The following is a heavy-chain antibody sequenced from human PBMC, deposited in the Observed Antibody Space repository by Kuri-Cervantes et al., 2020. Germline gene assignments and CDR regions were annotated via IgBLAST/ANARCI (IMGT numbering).Heavy chain of an antibody. CDR2: IRYDGSNM. Sequence: GGSLRLSCAASGFTFSNSGMHWVRQAPGKGLEWVAFIRYDGSNMYYADSVKGRFTISRDNSKNTLFLQMNSLRAEDTAVYYCAKDTYYYDRSGFFPIDYWGQGTLVTVSS. V-gene: IGHV3-30*02. CDR1: GFTFSNSG. D-gene: IGHD3-22*01. J-gene: IGHJ4*02. CDR3: AKDTYYYDRSGFFPIDY.